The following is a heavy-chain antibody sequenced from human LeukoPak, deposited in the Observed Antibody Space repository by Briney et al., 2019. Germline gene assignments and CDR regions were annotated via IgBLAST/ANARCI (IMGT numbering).Heavy chain of an antibody. V-gene: IGHV1-2*02. CDR2: INPNSGGT. J-gene: IGHJ4*02. Sequence: ASVNVSCKASGYTFTVYYMHWVRQAPGQGLEWMGWINPNSGGTNYAQKFQGRVTMTRDTSISTAYMELSRLRSDDTAVYYCARAITSGYGDSQGYWGQGTLVTVSS. D-gene: IGHD4-17*01. CDR1: GYTFTVYY. CDR3: ARAITSGYGDSQGY.